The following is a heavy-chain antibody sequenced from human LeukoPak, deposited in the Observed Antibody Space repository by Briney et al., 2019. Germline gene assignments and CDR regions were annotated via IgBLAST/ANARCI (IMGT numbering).Heavy chain of an antibody. J-gene: IGHJ6*02. Sequence: GGSLRLSCAASGFTFSSYNMNWVRQAPGKGLEWVSSINSGSTYINYADSVKGRFTISRDNSKNTLYLQISSLRAEDTAVYYCANQWLGCYYYGMDVWGQGTTVTVSS. D-gene: IGHD6-19*01. CDR1: GFTFSSYN. CDR3: ANQWLGCYYYGMDV. CDR2: INSGSTYI. V-gene: IGHV3-21*04.